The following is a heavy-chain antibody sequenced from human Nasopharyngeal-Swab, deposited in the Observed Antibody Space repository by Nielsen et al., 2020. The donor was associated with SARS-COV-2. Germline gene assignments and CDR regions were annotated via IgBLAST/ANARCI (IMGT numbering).Heavy chain of an antibody. D-gene: IGHD6-13*01. CDR2: ISYDGSNK. CDR3: ARDGGQELVAYYFGMDV. V-gene: IGHV3-30*04. Sequence: GGSLRLSCAVSRFTFTRRTFARHWVRQTPDKGLEWVSTISYDGSNKYYGDSVKGRFTISRDSSRNTLYLQMDNLRPEDTAIYYCARDGGQELVAYYFGMDVWGQGTTVIVSS. CDR1: RFTFTRRTFA. J-gene: IGHJ6*02.